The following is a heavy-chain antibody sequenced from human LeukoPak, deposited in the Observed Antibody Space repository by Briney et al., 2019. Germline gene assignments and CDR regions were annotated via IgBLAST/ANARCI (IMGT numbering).Heavy chain of an antibody. D-gene: IGHD2-2*01. J-gene: IGHJ4*02. CDR3: AKDRISCITTSCPQGLDY. Sequence: GGSLRLSCAASGFTFSSYGMTWVRQAPGKGLEWVSSISGSGGTTYYADSVKGRFTISRDNSKNSLYLQMNSLRAEDTAVYYCAKDRISCITTSCPQGLDYWGQGTLATVSS. CDR2: ISGSGGTT. CDR1: GFTFSSYG. V-gene: IGHV3-23*01.